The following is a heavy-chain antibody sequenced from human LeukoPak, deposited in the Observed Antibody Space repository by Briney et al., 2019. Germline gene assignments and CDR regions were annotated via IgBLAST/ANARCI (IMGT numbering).Heavy chain of an antibody. CDR1: GGSLSSSDYY. D-gene: IGHD6-13*01. V-gene: IGHV4-39*01. CDR3: ARHRRAADFLFFDY. CDR2: IYYSGST. J-gene: IGHJ4*02. Sequence: SETLSLTCTVSGGSLSSSDYYWGWIRQPPGTGLEWIASIYYSGSTNYNPPLQSRVTTSVDTSKNQFSLKLSSVTAADTAVYYCARHRRAADFLFFDYWGQGTLVTVSS.